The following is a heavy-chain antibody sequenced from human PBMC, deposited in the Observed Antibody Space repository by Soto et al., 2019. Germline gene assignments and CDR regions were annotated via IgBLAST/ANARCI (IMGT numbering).Heavy chain of an antibody. CDR2: IKQDGSEK. Sequence: PGGSLRLSCAASGFTFSTYWMGWVRQAPGKGLEWVAKIKQDGSEKFYVNSVEGRFTISRDSTKNSLYLQMNSLRAADTAVYYCARDGTDDAFDIWGQGTMVTVSS. CDR1: GFTFSTYW. V-gene: IGHV3-7*03. CDR3: ARDGTDDAFDI. J-gene: IGHJ3*02.